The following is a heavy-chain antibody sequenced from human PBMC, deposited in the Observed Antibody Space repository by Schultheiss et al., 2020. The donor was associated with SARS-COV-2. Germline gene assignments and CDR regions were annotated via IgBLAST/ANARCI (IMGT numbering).Heavy chain of an antibody. CDR3: ARGGDILTGYYYYYYGMDV. CDR1: GFTFDDYA. Sequence: GGSLRLSCAASGFTFDDYAMHWVRQAPGKGLEWVSGISWNSGSIGYADSVKGRFTISRDNAKNSLYLQMNSLRAEDTAVYYCARGGDILTGYYYYYYGMDVWGQGTTVTVSS. V-gene: IGHV3-9*01. CDR2: ISWNSGSI. J-gene: IGHJ6*02. D-gene: IGHD3-9*01.